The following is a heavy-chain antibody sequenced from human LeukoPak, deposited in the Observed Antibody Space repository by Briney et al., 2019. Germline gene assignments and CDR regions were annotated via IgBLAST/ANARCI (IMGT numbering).Heavy chain of an antibody. J-gene: IGHJ6*03. CDR1: GGSLSSYY. D-gene: IGHD1-26*01. V-gene: IGHV4-59*01. CDR3: ASGAYSYYYMDV. Sequence: PSETLSLTCTVCGGSLSSYYWSWIRQPPGKGLEWIGYIYYSGSTNYKPSLKSRVTISVDTSKNQFSLTLSSVTAADTAVYYCASGAYSYYYMDVWGKGTTVTISS. CDR2: IYYSGST.